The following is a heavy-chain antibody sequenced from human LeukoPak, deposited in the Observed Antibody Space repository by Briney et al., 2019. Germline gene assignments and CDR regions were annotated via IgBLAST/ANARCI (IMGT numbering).Heavy chain of an antibody. J-gene: IGHJ1*01. CDR1: GYTFTSYG. V-gene: IGHV1-18*01. D-gene: IGHD2-21*02. CDR2: ISAYNGNT. CDR3: ARVIDVVVTATDVEYFQH. Sequence: ASVKVSCKASGYTFTSYGISWVRQAPGQGLEWMGWISAYNGNTNYAQKLQGRVTMTTDTSTSTAYMELRSLRSDDTAVYYCARVIDVVVTATDVEYFQHWGQGTLVTVSS.